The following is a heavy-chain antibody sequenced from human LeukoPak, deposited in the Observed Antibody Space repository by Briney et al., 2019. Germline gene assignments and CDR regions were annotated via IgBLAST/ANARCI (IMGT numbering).Heavy chain of an antibody. J-gene: IGHJ4*02. CDR1: SGSFSDYS. Sequence: TSETLSLTCAVYSGSFSDYSWSWIRQPPGKGLEWIGEINHSGGTKHNPSLMSRVIMSVDTSKNQFSLKVRSVTAADTAVYYCARHGRMATINPSYWGQGTLVTVSS. CDR3: ARHGRMATINPSY. CDR2: INHSGGT. V-gene: IGHV4-34*01. D-gene: IGHD5-24*01.